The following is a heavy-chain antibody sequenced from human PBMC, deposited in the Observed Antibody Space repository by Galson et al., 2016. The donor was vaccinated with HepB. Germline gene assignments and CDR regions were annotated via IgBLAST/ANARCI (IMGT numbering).Heavy chain of an antibody. D-gene: IGHD6-19*01. J-gene: IGHJ4*02. CDR3: ARVRCSSGCKLPFY. Sequence: SLRLSCAASGFTFSDYYVNWIRQAPGKGLEWVSYISSSGSTIYYADSVKGRFTISRDNAKNSLYLQMNSLRAEDTAVYYCARVRCSSGCKLPFYWGQGTLVTVSS. V-gene: IGHV3-11*04. CDR2: ISSSGSTI. CDR1: GFTFSDYY.